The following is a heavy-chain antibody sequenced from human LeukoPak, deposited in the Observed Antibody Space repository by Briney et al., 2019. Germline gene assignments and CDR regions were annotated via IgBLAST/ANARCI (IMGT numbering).Heavy chain of an antibody. CDR1: GFTFSTFT. J-gene: IGHJ4*02. Sequence: GGSLRLSCAASGFTFSTFTMNGVRQAPGKGLDWVSYITGGGSTISYADSVKGRFTISRDNAKNSLYLQLNSLRAEDTAVYYCAARGLSDILTGYYVYWGQGTLVTVSS. CDR2: ITGGGSTI. CDR3: AARGLSDILTGYYVY. D-gene: IGHD3-9*01. V-gene: IGHV3-48*01.